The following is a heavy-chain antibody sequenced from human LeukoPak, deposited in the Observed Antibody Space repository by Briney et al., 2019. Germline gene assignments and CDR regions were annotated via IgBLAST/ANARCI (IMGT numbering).Heavy chain of an antibody. V-gene: IGHV3-23*01. CDR1: GLTFSSYA. D-gene: IGHD2-15*01. Sequence: GGSLRLSCVASGLTFSSYAMSWVRQAPGKGLEWVSTISVSGGSTYYADSVKGRFTISRDNSKNTLYLQMNSLRAEDTAVYYCAPYCSGGSCYRYWGHGTLVTDSS. CDR2: ISVSGGST. J-gene: IGHJ4*01. CDR3: APYCSGGSCYRY.